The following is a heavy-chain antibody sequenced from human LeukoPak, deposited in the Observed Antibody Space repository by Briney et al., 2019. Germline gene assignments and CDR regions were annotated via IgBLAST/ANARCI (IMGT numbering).Heavy chain of an antibody. J-gene: IGHJ4*02. Sequence: PGRSLRLSCTASGFTFGDYAMSWVRQAPGKGLEWVGFIRSKAYGGTTEYAASVKGRFTISRDVSKSIAYLQMNSLKTEDTAVYYCTRVRIAAAGLGDYWGQGTLVTVSS. CDR3: TRVRIAAAGLGDY. CDR2: IRSKAYGGTT. CDR1: GFTFGDYA. V-gene: IGHV3-49*04. D-gene: IGHD6-13*01.